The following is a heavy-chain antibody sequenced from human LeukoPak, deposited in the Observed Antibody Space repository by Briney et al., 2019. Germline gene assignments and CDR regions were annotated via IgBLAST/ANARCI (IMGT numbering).Heavy chain of an antibody. CDR3: VKDSHYGDPPYYLDV. D-gene: IGHD4-17*01. V-gene: IGHV3-64D*06. J-gene: IGHJ6*02. Sequence: GGSLRLSCSASGFPFSNYVMHWVRQAPGKGLVYVSTSNTNGGDTYYADSVQGRFTISRDNSKTTLYLQMSSLRPEDTAVYYCVKDSHYGDPPYYLDVWGQGTTVTVSS. CDR2: SNTNGGDT. CDR1: GFPFSNYV.